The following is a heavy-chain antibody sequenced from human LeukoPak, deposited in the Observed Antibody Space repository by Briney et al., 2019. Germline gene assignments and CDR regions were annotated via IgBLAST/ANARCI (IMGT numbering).Heavy chain of an antibody. CDR1: GYTFTNYY. CDR3: ARDAPFYDSGDYLLGDSLDY. CDR2: IHPSGTT. D-gene: IGHD3-22*01. Sequence: ASVTLSSTTSGYTFTNYYIHWVRQAPGQGREWMGIIHPSGTTNYSQKFRGSVTITRDTSTSTVYMELSSLRSEDTAVYYCARDAPFYDSGDYLLGDSLDYWGQGTLVTVSS. J-gene: IGHJ4*02. V-gene: IGHV1-46*01.